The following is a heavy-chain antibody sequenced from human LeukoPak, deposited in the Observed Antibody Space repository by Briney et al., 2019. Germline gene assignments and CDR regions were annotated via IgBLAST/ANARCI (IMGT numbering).Heavy chain of an antibody. J-gene: IGHJ5*02. CDR3: ARKASYYGSGSYLVRRWFDP. Sequence: SETLSLTCAVYGGSFSGYYWSWIRQPPGKGLEWIGEINHSGSTNYNPSLKSRVTISVDTSKNQFSLKLSSVTAADTAVYYCARKASYYGSGSYLVRRWFDPWGQGTLVTVSS. D-gene: IGHD3-10*01. V-gene: IGHV4-34*01. CDR1: GGSFSGYY. CDR2: INHSGST.